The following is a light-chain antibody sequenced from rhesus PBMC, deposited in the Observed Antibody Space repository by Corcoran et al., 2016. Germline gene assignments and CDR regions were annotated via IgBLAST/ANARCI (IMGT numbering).Light chain of an antibody. Sequence: DIQMTQSPSSLSASVGDRVTITCRASQGISDYLSWYQPKPGKAPKRLIYAASSLDSGVPSRFSGSGSGTEVNLTISSPQPEDFAAYYCLQGYSTPFTFGPGTKLDIK. CDR1: QGISDY. V-gene: IGKV1-36*02. CDR2: AAS. CDR3: LQGYSTPFT. J-gene: IGKJ3*01.